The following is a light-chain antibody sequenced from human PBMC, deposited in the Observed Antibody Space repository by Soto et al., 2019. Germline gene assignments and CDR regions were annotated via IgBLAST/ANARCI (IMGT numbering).Light chain of an antibody. CDR1: SSDVGDYNY. V-gene: IGLV2-14*01. Sequence: QSALAQPASVSGSPGQSITMSCTATSSDVGDYNYVSWYQQHPGKAPKLIIFEVINRPSGVSTRFSGSKSGNTASLIISGLQAEDEADYYCSSYTSSSTLVFGGGTKLTVL. J-gene: IGLJ2*01. CDR2: EVI. CDR3: SSYTSSSTLV.